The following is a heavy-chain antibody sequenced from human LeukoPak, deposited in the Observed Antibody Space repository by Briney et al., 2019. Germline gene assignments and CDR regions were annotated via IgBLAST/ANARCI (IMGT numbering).Heavy chain of an antibody. V-gene: IGHV4-39*01. CDR2: IYYSGST. CDR1: GGSISSSSYY. J-gene: IGHJ4*02. CDR3: ARQVVQQLILLDY. D-gene: IGHD6-13*01. Sequence: PSETLSLTCTVSGGSISSSSYYWGWVRQPPGKGLEWIGSIYYSGSTYYNPSLKSRVTISVDTSKNQFSLKLSSVNAADTAVYYCARQVVQQLILLDYWGQGTLVTVSS.